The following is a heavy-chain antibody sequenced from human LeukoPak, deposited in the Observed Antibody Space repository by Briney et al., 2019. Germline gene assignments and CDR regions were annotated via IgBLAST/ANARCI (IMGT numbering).Heavy chain of an antibody. CDR2: ISGSGGST. D-gene: IGHD4-17*01. CDR3: AKNLRPMTTVTPYYFDY. Sequence: PGGSLRLSCAASGFTFDTYNFNWVRQAPGKGLEWVSAISGSGGSTYYADSVKGRFTISRDNSKNTLYLQMNSLRAEDTAVYYCAKNLRPMTTVTPYYFDYWGQGTLVTVSS. CDR1: GFTFDTYN. J-gene: IGHJ4*02. V-gene: IGHV3-23*01.